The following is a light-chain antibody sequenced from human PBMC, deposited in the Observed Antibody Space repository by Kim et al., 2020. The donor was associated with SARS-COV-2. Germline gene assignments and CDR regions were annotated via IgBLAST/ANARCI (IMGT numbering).Light chain of an antibody. Sequence: QSVLTQPPSASGTPGQRVTISCSGSSSNIGSNAVTWYHQLPGTAPKLLIYFNSQRPSGVPDRFFASKSGTSASLAISGLQSEDEADYYCATWDDSLNGFVFGTGTKVTVL. J-gene: IGLJ1*01. CDR1: SSNIGSNA. CDR3: ATWDDSLNGFV. CDR2: FNS. V-gene: IGLV1-44*01.